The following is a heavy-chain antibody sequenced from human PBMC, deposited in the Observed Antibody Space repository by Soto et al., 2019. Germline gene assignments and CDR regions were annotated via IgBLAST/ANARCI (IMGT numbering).Heavy chain of an antibody. J-gene: IGHJ6*04. CDR2: IYSNGDT. CDR3: ARRGGSSSGYYAMDV. V-gene: IGHV4-31*03. Sequence: SETLSLTCSVSSDSMNSGGYYWSWIRQHPGKGLEWIGYIYSNGDTYYNPSLKSRVTISVDTSKNQFSLNLTSVTAADTAVYYCARRGGSSSGYYAMDVWGKGTTVTVSS. D-gene: IGHD6-6*01. CDR1: SDSMNSGGYY.